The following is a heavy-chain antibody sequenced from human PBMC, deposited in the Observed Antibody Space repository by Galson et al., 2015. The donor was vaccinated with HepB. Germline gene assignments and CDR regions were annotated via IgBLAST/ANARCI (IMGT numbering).Heavy chain of an antibody. V-gene: IGHV3-23*01. CDR1: GFTFSSYA. CDR2: ISGSGGST. D-gene: IGHD3-10*01. J-gene: IGHJ4*02. Sequence: SLRLSCAASGFTFSSYAMSWVRQAPGKGLEWVSAISGSGGSTYYADSVKGRFTISRDNSKNTLYLQMNSLRAEDTAVYYCAKDLGTMVRGVSGHHVYWGQGTLVTVSS. CDR3: AKDLGTMVRGVSGHHVY.